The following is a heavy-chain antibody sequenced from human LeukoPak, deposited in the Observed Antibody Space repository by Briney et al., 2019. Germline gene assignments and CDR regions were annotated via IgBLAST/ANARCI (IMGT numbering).Heavy chain of an antibody. CDR3: ARARAVAGKGADY. CDR1: GYTFTSYY. D-gene: IGHD6-19*01. V-gene: IGHV1-18*04. Sequence: GASVKVSCKASGYTFTSYYMHWVRQAPGQGLEWMGWISAYNGNTNYAQKLQGRVTMTTDTSTSTAYMELRSLRSDDTAVYYCARARAVAGKGADYWGQGTLVTVSS. CDR2: ISAYNGNT. J-gene: IGHJ4*02.